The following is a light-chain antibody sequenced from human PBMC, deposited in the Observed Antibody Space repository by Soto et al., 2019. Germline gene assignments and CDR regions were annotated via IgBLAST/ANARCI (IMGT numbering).Light chain of an antibody. CDR2: GAS. Sequence: EIGLTQSPGTLSLSPGERATLSCRASQSVSSSYLAWYQQKPGQAPRLLIYGASSRATGIPDRFSGSGSGTDFTLTISRLEPEDLAVYYCQQYGNSPLSVGGGTKVEIK. J-gene: IGKJ4*01. V-gene: IGKV3-20*01. CDR1: QSVSSSY. CDR3: QQYGNSPLS.